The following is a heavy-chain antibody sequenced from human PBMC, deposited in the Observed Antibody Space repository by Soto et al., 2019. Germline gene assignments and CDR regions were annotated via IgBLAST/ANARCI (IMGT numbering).Heavy chain of an antibody. J-gene: IGHJ6*02. CDR1: GGSISSSSYY. V-gene: IGHV4-39*01. D-gene: IGHD6-25*01. CDR3: ARRGAARDYYYGMDV. Sequence: PSQTLSLTCTVSGGSISSSSYYWGWIRRPPGKGREWIGSIYYSGRTYYNPSLKSRVTISVDTSKTQFSLKLSSVTAADTAVYYCARRGAARDYYYGMDVWGQGTTVTVSS. CDR2: IYYSGRT.